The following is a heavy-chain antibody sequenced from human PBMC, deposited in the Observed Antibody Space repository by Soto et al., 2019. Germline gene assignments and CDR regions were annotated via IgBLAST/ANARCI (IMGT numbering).Heavy chain of an antibody. Sequence: QVQVVESGXXXVQPGRSLRLSCAASGFTFSSFGMHWVRQAPGKGLEWVSLIWYDGSKKSYGDSVKGRFTISRDNSRNTVYLQMNSLRADDTAVYYCARDASYYSLWSGYYPSRNGMDVWGQGTTVTVSS. CDR2: IWYDGSKK. CDR3: ARDASYYSLWSGYYPSRNGMDV. D-gene: IGHD3-3*01. CDR1: GFTFSSFG. J-gene: IGHJ6*02. V-gene: IGHV3-33*01.